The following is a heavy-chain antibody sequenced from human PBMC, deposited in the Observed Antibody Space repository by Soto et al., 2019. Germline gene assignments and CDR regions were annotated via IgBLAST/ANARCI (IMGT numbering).Heavy chain of an antibody. V-gene: IGHV3-9*01. CDR1: GFTFDDYA. J-gene: IGHJ4*02. CDR3: AKVTTPLLIAAAGNYYFDY. Sequence: PGGSLRLSCAASGFTFDDYAMHWVRQAPGKGLEWVSGISWNSGSIGYADSVKGRFTISRDNAKNSLYLQMNSLRAEDTALYYCAKVTTPLLIAAAGNYYFDYWGQGTLVTVSS. CDR2: ISWNSGSI. D-gene: IGHD6-13*01.